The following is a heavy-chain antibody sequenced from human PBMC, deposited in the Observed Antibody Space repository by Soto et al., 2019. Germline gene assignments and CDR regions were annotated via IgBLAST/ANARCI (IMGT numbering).Heavy chain of an antibody. J-gene: IGHJ3*02. CDR2: VYYSGTT. CDR3: ARVQAITGPPEDAFDI. Sequence: QLQLQESGPGLVKPSETLSLTCTVSGGPIHSSTYYWGWIRQSAGKRLEWIGSVYYSGTTYYNPSLASRLTISVDTSKDHLSLKLKTVTAADTALYYCARVQAITGPPEDAFDIWGQGTRVIVSS. D-gene: IGHD2-21*01. V-gene: IGHV4-39*02. CDR1: GGPIHSSTYY.